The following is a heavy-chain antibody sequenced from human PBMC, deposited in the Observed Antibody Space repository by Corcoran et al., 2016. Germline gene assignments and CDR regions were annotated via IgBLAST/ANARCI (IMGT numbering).Heavy chain of an antibody. CDR2: INPNSGGT. J-gene: IGHJ6*02. CDR3: ARDIYVSIAARPGYYYGMDV. D-gene: IGHD6-6*01. V-gene: IGHV1-2*02. CDR1: GYTFTGYY. Sequence: VQLVQSGAEVKKPGASVKVSCKASGYTFTGYYMHWVRQAPGQGLEWMGWINPNSGGTNYAQKFQGRVTMTRDTSISTAYMELSRLRSDDTAVYYCARDIYVSIAARPGYYYGMDVWGQGTTVTVSS.